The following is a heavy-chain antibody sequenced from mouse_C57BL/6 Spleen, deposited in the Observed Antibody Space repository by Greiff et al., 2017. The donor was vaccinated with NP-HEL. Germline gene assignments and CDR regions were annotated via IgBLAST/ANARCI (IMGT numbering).Heavy chain of an antibody. D-gene: IGHD1-1*01. CDR2: IRLKSDNYAT. CDR3: TVNYYGSSPMDY. J-gene: IGHJ4*01. CDR1: GFTFSNYW. V-gene: IGHV6-3*01. Sequence: EVQRVESGGGLVQPGGSMKLSCVASGFTFSNYWMNWVRQSPEKGLEWVAQIRLKSDNYATHYAESVKGRFTISRDDSKSSVYLQMNNLRAEDTGIYYCTVNYYGSSPMDYWGQGTSVTVSS.